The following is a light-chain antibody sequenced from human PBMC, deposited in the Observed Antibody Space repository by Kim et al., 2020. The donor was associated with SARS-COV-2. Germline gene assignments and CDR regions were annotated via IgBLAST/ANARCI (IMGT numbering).Light chain of an antibody. CDR3: SSYTSSSTSGV. CDR2: EVS. Sequence: QSALTQPASVSGSPVQSITISCTGTSSDVGGYNYVSWYQQHPGKAPKLMIYEVSNRPSGVSNRFSGSKSGNTASLTISGLQAEDEADYSCSSYTSSSTSGVFGGGTQLTV. CDR1: SSDVGGYNY. J-gene: IGLJ3*02. V-gene: IGLV2-14*01.